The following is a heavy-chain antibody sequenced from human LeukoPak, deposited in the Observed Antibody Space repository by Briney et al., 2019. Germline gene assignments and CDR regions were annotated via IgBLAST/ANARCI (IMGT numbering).Heavy chain of an antibody. D-gene: IGHD2-8*01. V-gene: IGHV3-74*01. CDR3: ARNPDGDSDY. CDR2: IKTDGSIT. Sequence: KAGGSLRLSCAASGFTFSDDWMHWVRHAPGKGLVWVSHIKTDGSITDYADSVKGRFTISTDNARNTLYLQMDSLRVEDTAVYYCARNPDGDSDYWGQGALVTVSS. J-gene: IGHJ4*02. CDR1: GFTFSDDW.